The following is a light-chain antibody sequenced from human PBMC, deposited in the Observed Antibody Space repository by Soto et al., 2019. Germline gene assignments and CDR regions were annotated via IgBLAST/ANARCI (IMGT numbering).Light chain of an antibody. V-gene: IGKV3-20*01. CDR1: QSLRSSY. CDR2: GAS. J-gene: IGKJ2*01. Sequence: EVVLTQSPNTLSLSPGERATLSCWASQSLRSSYLAWYQRKPGQAPRLLMFGASRRATGIPDRFNGSGSGTDFTLTISRLEPEDFAVYFCQQYGDSPMYTFGQGTKLEI. CDR3: QQYGDSPMYT.